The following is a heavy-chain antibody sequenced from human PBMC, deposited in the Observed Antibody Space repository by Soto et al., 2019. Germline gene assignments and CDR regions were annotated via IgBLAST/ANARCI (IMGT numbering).Heavy chain of an antibody. Sequence: AGESLKISCKGSGYSFTSYWIGWVRQMPGKGLEWMGIIYPGDSDTRYSPSFQGQVTISADKSISTAYLQWSSLKASDTAMYYCARRIAAAGTYYYYGMDVWGQGTTVTVSS. CDR1: GYSFTSYW. D-gene: IGHD6-13*01. CDR3: ARRIAAAGTYYYYGMDV. CDR2: IYPGDSDT. V-gene: IGHV5-51*01. J-gene: IGHJ6*02.